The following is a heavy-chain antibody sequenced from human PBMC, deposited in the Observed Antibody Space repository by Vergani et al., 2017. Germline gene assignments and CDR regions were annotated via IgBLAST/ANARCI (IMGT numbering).Heavy chain of an antibody. CDR2: ISGSGGST. CDR1: GFTFSSYA. Sequence: EVQLLESGGGLVQPGGSLRLSCAASGFTFSSYAMSWVRQAPGKGLEWVSTISGSGGSTYYADSVKGRFTISRDNSKNTLYLQRNSRRAEDTAVYYCTKTHPDDYFDYWGQGTLVTVSS. V-gene: IGHV3-23*01. J-gene: IGHJ4*02. CDR3: TKTHPDDYFDY.